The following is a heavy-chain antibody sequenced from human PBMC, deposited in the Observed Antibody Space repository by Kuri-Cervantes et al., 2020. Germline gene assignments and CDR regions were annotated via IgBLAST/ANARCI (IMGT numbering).Heavy chain of an antibody. Sequence: SETLSLTCTVSGGSISSYYWSWIRQPPGKGLEWIGYIYYSGSTNYNPSLKSRVTISVDTSKNQFSLKLSSVTAADTAVYYCARGRVAVAGPHAFDIWGQGTMVTVSS. CDR1: GGSISSYY. D-gene: IGHD6-19*01. CDR3: ARGRVAVAGPHAFDI. CDR2: IYYSGST. J-gene: IGHJ3*02. V-gene: IGHV4-59*01.